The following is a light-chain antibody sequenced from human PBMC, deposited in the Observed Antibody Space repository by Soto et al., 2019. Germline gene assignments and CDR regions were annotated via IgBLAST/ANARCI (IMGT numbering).Light chain of an antibody. Sequence: QSVLTQPPSVSGAPGQGVTISCTGTASSIAARYDVHWYQQIPGMAPKLLISGNNNRPSGVPDRFSASKSGISAFLAITGLQAAAEADYYCQSYDNSLNEWVFGGGTQLTVL. CDR1: ASSIAARYD. CDR2: GNN. CDR3: QSYDNSLNEWV. V-gene: IGLV1-40*01. J-gene: IGLJ3*02.